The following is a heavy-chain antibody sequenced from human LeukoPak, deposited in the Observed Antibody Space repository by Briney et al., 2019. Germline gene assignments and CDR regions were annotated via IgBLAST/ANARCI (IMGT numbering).Heavy chain of an antibody. CDR2: INPNSGGT. J-gene: IGHJ6*03. CDR3: AKDRGYSYGTVSPYYYMDV. CDR1: GYTFTGHY. V-gene: IGHV1-2*02. D-gene: IGHD5-18*01. Sequence: GASVKVSCKASGYTFTGHYMHWVRQAPGQGLEWMGWINPNSGGTNYAQKFQGRVTMTRDTSISTAYMELSRLRSDDTAVYYYAKDRGYSYGTVSPYYYMDVWGKGTTVTVSS.